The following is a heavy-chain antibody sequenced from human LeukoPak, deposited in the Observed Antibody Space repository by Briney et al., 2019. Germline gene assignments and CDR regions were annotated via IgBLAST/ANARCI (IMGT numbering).Heavy chain of an antibody. CDR2: ISSDSTNI. CDR1: GFTFSIYG. CDR3: ARDGSGSGDY. D-gene: IGHD2-15*01. J-gene: IGHJ4*02. V-gene: IGHV3-21*01. Sequence: GGSLRLSCAASGFTFSIYGTNWVRQAPGEGLEWVASISSDSTNIYYTDSVKGRFTISRDNAKNSLYLQMNSLILEDTAVYYCARDGSGSGDYWGQGTLVTVSS.